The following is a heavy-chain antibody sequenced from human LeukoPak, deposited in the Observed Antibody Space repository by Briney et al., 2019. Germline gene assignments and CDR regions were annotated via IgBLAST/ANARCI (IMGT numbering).Heavy chain of an antibody. V-gene: IGHV4-61*01. J-gene: IGHJ6*03. Sequence: PSETLSLTCAVSGDSISSGSYSWSWIRQPPGKGLEWFGYVYDSGTTNYNPSLKSRVTISVDTSKNQFSLKLSSVTAADTAVYYCARVSWSPGTSYYYMDVWGKGTTVTVSS. CDR3: ARVSWSPGTSYYYMDV. D-gene: IGHD1-1*01. CDR1: GDSISSGSYS. CDR2: VYDSGTT.